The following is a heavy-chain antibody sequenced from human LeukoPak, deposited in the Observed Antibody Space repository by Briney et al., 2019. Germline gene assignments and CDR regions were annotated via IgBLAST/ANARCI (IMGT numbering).Heavy chain of an antibody. J-gene: IGHJ5*02. D-gene: IGHD4-11*01. V-gene: IGHV4-31*03. CDR3: ARGASNYGSSWFDP. CDR2: IYYSGST. CDR1: GGSIRSGGYY. Sequence: SETLSLTCTVSGGSIRSGGYYWSWIRQHPGKGLEWIGSIYYSGSTSYNPSLKSRVTISVDTSKNQFSLKLNSVTAADTAVYYCARGASNYGSSWFDPWGQGTLVTVSS.